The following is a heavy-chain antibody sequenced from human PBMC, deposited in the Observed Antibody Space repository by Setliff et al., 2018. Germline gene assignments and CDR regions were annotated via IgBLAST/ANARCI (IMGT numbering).Heavy chain of an antibody. CDR2: IYTIGSP. V-gene: IGHV4-4*07. J-gene: IGHJ4*02. D-gene: IGHD5-18*01. CDR3: AREGIADTSLVPYCFDY. CDR1: GDSISSYY. Sequence: PSETLSLTCTVSGDSISSYYWSWIRQPAGKGLEWIGRIYTIGSPNYNPSLKSRVTMSLDTSNNLFSLNLRSVTAADTAVYYCAREGIADTSLVPYCFDYWGQGTLVTVSS.